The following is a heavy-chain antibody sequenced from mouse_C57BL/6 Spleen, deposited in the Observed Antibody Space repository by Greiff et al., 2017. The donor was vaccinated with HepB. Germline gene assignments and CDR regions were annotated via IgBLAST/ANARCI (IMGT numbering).Heavy chain of an antibody. D-gene: IGHD4-1*01. CDR3: ARSWDGDYFDY. CDR1: GYAFSSSW. V-gene: IGHV1-82*01. CDR2: IYPGDGDT. J-gene: IGHJ2*01. Sequence: VQLQQSGPELVKPGASVKISCKASGYAFSSSWMNWVKQRPGKGLEWIGRIYPGDGDTNYNGKFKGKATLTADKSSSTAYMQLSSLISEDSAVYFCARSWDGDYFDYWGQGTTLTVSS.